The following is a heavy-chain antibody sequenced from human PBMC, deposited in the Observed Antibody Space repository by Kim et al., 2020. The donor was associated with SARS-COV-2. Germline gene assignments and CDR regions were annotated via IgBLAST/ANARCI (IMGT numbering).Heavy chain of an antibody. J-gene: IGHJ4*02. CDR3: SRGVHGADDN. V-gene: IGHV3-74*01. D-gene: IGHD3-16*01. Sequence: GGSLRLSCAASGFTFTNYCVNWVRQAPGKGLEWVSRITGDGTTINYADSVKGRFTFSSDNAKNSVYLQMNRLRADDTAFYYCSRGVHGADDNWGQGSLVT. CDR1: GFTFTNYC. CDR2: ITGDGTTI.